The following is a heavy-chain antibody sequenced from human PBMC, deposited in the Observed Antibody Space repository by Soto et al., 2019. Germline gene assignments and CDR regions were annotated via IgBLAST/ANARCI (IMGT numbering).Heavy chain of an antibody. CDR2: IWYDGSNK. J-gene: IGHJ6*02. CDR1: GFTFSSYV. D-gene: IGHD3-3*01. V-gene: IGHV3-33*01. CDR3: ASRGAYYDFWSQNYYGMDV. Sequence: PGGSLSLSCAASGFTFSSYVMHLVRQAPGKGLEWVAVIWYDGSNKYYADSVKGRFTISRDNSKNTLYLQMNSLRAEDTAVYYCASRGAYYDFWSQNYYGMDVWGQGTTVTVSS.